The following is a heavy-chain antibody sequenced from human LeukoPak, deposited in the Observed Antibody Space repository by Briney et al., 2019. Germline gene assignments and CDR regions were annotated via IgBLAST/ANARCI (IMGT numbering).Heavy chain of an antibody. CDR1: GGTFSSYA. D-gene: IGHD5-18*01. V-gene: IGHV1-69*06. CDR2: IIPIFGTA. J-gene: IGHJ4*02. CDR3: ASERRVAWAMVKFDY. Sequence: SVKVSCKASGGTFSSYAISWVRQAPGQGLEWMGGIIPIFGTANYAQKFQGRVTITADKSTSTAYMELSSLRSEDTAVYYCASERRVAWAMVKFDYWGQGTLVTVSS.